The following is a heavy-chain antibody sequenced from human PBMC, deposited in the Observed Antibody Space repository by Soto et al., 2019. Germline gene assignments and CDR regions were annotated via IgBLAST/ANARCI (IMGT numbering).Heavy chain of an antibody. Sequence: SETLSLTCTVSGGSIISSSYYWVWIRQPPGKGLEWIGSIYYSGSTYYNPSLKSRVTISVDTSKNQFSLKLSSVTAADTAVYYCARLYGDYGYYYYGMDVWGQGTTVTVSS. CDR1: GGSIISSSYY. J-gene: IGHJ6*02. CDR2: IYYSGST. CDR3: ARLYGDYGYYYYGMDV. V-gene: IGHV4-39*01. D-gene: IGHD4-17*01.